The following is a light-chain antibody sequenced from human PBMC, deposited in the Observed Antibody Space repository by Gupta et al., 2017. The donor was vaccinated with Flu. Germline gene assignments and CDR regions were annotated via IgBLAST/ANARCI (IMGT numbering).Light chain of an antibody. V-gene: IGLV2-23*02. J-gene: IGLJ3*02. Sequence: SITISCTGTNSDVGKYNLVSWYQQQPGKAPKLIIYEVNKWPADIPTRFSGSKSGSTASLTISGLQAEDEADYYCCSYAPDNTVVFGGGTSLTVL. CDR1: NSDVGKYNL. CDR2: EVN. CDR3: CSYAPDNTVV.